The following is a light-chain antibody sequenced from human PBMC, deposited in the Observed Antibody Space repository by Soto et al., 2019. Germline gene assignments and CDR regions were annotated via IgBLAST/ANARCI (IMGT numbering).Light chain of an antibody. CDR2: KAS. CDR1: QSISSW. J-gene: IGKJ4*01. CDR3: HQYSAAHT. V-gene: IGKV1-5*03. Sequence: DIQMTQSPSTLSASAGERIIITCRASQSISSWFAWYQQKPAKASKLLIYKASSLESGVTSRCSGSGSGTEFNLTISSLQPDDSATYFCHQYSAAHTFGGGTKVEIK.